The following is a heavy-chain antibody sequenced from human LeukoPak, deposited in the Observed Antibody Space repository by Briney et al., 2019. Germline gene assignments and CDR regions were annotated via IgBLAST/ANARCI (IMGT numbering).Heavy chain of an antibody. CDR2: ISYDGSNK. CDR3: AKEKDRDSSSLSHFDY. J-gene: IGHJ4*02. V-gene: IGHV3-30*18. Sequence: PGGSLRLSCAVSGFTFSSYGIHWVRQAPGKGLEWVAVISYDGSNKNYADSVKGRFTISRDNSKNTLYLQMNSLRAEDTAVYYCAKEKDRDSSSLSHFDYWGQGTLVTVSS. D-gene: IGHD3-22*01. CDR1: GFTFSSYG.